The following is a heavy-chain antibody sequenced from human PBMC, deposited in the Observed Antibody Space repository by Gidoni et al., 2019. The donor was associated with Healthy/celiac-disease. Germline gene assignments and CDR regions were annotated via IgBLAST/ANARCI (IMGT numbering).Heavy chain of an antibody. CDR1: GFTFSSYP. D-gene: IGHD4-17*01. CDR3: ARDPDYGDYEGGIYYYGMDV. CDR2: ISYDGSNK. V-gene: IGHV3-30-3*01. J-gene: IGHJ6*02. Sequence: QVQLVESGGGGVQPGRSLRLSCAASGFTFSSYPMPWVRQAPGKGLEWVAVISYDGSNKYYADSVKGRFTISRDNSKNTLYLQMNSLRAEDTAVYYCARDPDYGDYEGGIYYYGMDVWGQGTTVTVSS.